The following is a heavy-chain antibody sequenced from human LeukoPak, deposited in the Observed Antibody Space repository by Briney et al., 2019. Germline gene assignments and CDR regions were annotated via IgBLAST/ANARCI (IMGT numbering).Heavy chain of an antibody. V-gene: IGHV3-23*01. CDR2: ISGGGGST. D-gene: IGHD1-26*01. CDR1: GFTFSNYA. Sequence: GGSLRLSCAASGFTFSNYAMSWVRQAPGKGLEWVSTISGGGGSTYYADSVKGRFTISRDNSKNTLYLQVNSLRAEDTAVYYCAKGGKWDVTPFDYWGQGTLVTVSS. CDR3: AKGGKWDVTPFDY. J-gene: IGHJ4*02.